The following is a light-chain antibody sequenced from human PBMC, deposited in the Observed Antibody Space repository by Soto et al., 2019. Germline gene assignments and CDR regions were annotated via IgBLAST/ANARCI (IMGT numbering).Light chain of an antibody. Sequence: QSALTQPASVSGSPGQSITISCTGTSSDVGGYNYVSWYQQHPGKAPKLMIYDVSNRPSGVSNRFSGSKSGNPASLTISGLQAEDEADYYCSSYTSSSTLEVFGGGTKVTVL. V-gene: IGLV2-14*01. CDR3: SSYTSSSTLEV. CDR2: DVS. CDR1: SSDVGGYNY. J-gene: IGLJ2*01.